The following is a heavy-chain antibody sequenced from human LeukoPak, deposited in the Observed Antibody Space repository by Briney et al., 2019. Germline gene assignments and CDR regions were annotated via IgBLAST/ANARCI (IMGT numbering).Heavy chain of an antibody. D-gene: IGHD3-3*01. CDR3: ARGPVLRFLEWLTHVDNWFDP. CDR2: IYYSGST. CDR1: GGSISSGDYY. Sequence: PSETLSLTCTVSGGSISSGDYYWSWIRQPPGKGLEWSGYIYYSGSTYYNPSLKSRVTISVDTSKNQFSLKLSSVTAADTAVYYCARGPVLRFLEWLTHVDNWFDPWGQGTLVTVSS. J-gene: IGHJ5*02. V-gene: IGHV4-30-4*08.